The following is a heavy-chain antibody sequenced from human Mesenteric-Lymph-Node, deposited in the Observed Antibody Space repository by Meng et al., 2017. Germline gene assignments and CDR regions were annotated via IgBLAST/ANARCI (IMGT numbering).Heavy chain of an antibody. Sequence: VQLQESGPGLVKPSGTLSLTCAVSGGTISSSNLWRWVRQPPGKGLEWIWEIYHSGSTNYNPSLKSRVTISVDTSKNQFSLKLSSVTAADTAVYYCARDRTTGRYFDYWGQGTLVTVSS. J-gene: IGHJ4*02. CDR1: GGTISSSNL. CDR3: ARDRTTGRYFDY. CDR2: IYHSGST. V-gene: IGHV4-4*02. D-gene: IGHD4-11*01.